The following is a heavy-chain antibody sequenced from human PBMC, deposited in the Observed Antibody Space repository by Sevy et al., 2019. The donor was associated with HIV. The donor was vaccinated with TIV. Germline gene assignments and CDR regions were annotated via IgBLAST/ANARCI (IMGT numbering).Heavy chain of an antibody. CDR2: IRYDGSNK. V-gene: IGHV3-30*02. CDR1: GFTFSSYD. J-gene: IGHJ6*02. D-gene: IGHD5-12*01. Sequence: GGSLRLSCAASGFTFSSYDMHWVRQAPGKGLEWVAFIRYDGSNKYYADSVKGRFTISRDNSKNTLYLQMNSLRAEDTAVYYCAKEEPVATSEDNYYYYYGMDVWGQGTTVTVSS. CDR3: AKEEPVATSEDNYYYYYGMDV.